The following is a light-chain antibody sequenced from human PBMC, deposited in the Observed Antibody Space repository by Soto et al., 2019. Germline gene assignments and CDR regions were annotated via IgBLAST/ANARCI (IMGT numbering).Light chain of an antibody. J-gene: IGKJ5*01. CDR3: QQYGSSPLVT. CDR1: QSLSSSY. CDR2: GAA. Sequence: EIVLTQSPGTLSLSPGERATLSCRASQSLSSSYLAWYQQKPGQAPRLLIYGAASRATGIPARLSGSGSGTDFTLTISRLEPEDFAVYYCQQYGSSPLVTFGQGTRLEIK. V-gene: IGKV3-20*01.